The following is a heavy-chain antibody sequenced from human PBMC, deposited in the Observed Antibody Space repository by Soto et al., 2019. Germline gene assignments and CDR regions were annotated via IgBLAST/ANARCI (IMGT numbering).Heavy chain of an antibody. J-gene: IGHJ4*02. V-gene: IGHV3-23*01. CDR3: AKWKYNVGGGADY. CDR2: ISGSGGST. D-gene: IGHD1-20*01. CDR1: GFTFSIYG. Sequence: VQLLESGGGLVQPGGSLRLSCAASGFTFSIYGMSWVRQAPGKGLEWVSDISGSGGSTYYADSVKGRFTISRDNSKNTLYLQMNSLRDEDTAVYYCAKWKYNVGGGADYWGQGTLVTVSS.